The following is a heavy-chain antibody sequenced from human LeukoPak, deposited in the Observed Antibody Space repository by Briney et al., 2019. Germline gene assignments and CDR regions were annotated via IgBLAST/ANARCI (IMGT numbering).Heavy chain of an antibody. J-gene: IGHJ4*02. V-gene: IGHV4-34*01. CDR3: ARLAVDSSGLSDFDY. D-gene: IGHD6-19*01. CDR2: INHSGST. CDR1: GGSFSGYY. Sequence: SETLSLTCAVYGGSFSGYYWSWIRQPPGKGLEWIGEINHSGSTNYNPSLKSRVTISVDTSKNQFSLKLSSVTAADTAVYYCARLAVDSSGLSDFDYWGQGTLVTVSS.